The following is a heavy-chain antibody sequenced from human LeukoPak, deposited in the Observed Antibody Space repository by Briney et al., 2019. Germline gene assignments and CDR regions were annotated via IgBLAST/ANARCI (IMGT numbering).Heavy chain of an antibody. CDR1: GGSFSGYY. V-gene: IGHV4-34*01. J-gene: IGHJ4*02. CDR3: ARGRGYSYGYRQSHFDY. Sequence: PSETLSLTCAVYGGSFSGYYWSWIRQPPGKGLEWIGEINHSGSTNYNSSLKSRVTISVDTSKNQFSLKLSSVTAADTAVYYCARGRGYSYGYRQSHFDYWGQGTLVTVSS. CDR2: INHSGST. D-gene: IGHD5-18*01.